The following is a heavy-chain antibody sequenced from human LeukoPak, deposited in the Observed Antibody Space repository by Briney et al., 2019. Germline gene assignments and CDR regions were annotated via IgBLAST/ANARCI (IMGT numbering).Heavy chain of an antibody. Sequence: GGSLRLSCAASGFTFSDYYMSWIRQAPGKGLEWVSYISSSGGTIYYADSVKGRFTISRDNAKNSLYLQMNSLRAEDTAVYYCARDPTEMATAYFDYWGQGTLVTVSS. CDR1: GFTFSDYY. J-gene: IGHJ4*02. V-gene: IGHV3-11*04. D-gene: IGHD5-24*01. CDR3: ARDPTEMATAYFDY. CDR2: ISSSGGTI.